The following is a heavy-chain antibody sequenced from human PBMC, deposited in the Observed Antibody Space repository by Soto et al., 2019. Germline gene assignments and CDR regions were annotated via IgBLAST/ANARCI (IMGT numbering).Heavy chain of an antibody. CDR1: GFTVSSNY. J-gene: IGHJ4*02. D-gene: IGHD2-15*01. CDR2: IYSGGST. V-gene: IGHV3-53*02. Sequence: EVQLVETGGGLIQPGGSLRLSCAASGFTVSSNYMSWVRQAPGKGLEWVSVIYSGGSTYYADSVKGRFTISRDNSKNTLYLQMNSLRAEDTAVYYCATLGGYCSGGSCRDVDYWGQGTLVTVSS. CDR3: ATLGGYCSGGSCRDVDY.